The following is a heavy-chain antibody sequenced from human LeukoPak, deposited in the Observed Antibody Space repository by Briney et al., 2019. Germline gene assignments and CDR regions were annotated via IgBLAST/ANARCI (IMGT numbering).Heavy chain of an antibody. V-gene: IGHV3-48*03. CDR1: GFTFSSYE. CDR3: AKSGYDSLRGLDY. CDR2: ISSSGSTI. J-gene: IGHJ4*02. D-gene: IGHD5-12*01. Sequence: GGSLRLFCAASGFTFSSYEMNWVRQAPGKGLEWVSYISSSGSTIYYADSVKGRFTISRDNAKNSLYLQMNSLRAEDTAVYYCAKSGYDSLRGLDYWGQGTLVTVSS.